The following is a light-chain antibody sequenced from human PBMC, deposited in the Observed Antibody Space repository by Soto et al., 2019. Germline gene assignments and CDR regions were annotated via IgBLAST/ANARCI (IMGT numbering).Light chain of an antibody. CDR1: QSLLHSNGHNY. V-gene: IGKV2-28*01. CDR3: MQALQTPT. CDR2: LGS. J-gene: IGKJ1*01. Sequence: DIAMTQSPPSLPVTPGEPSSISCRTSQSLLHSNGHNYLAWYLQKPGQSPQLLIYLGSNRASGVPDRFSGSGSGTDFTLKISRVEAEDVGVYYCMQALQTPTFGQGTKVDIK.